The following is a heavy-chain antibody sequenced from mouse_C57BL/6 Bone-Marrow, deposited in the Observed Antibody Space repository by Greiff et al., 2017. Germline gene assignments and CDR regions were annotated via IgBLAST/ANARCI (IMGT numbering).Heavy chain of an antibody. CDR3: ARQAIYDGYYVVDY. CDR2: VSDGGGYT. CDR1: GFTFSSYA. Sequence: VQLKESGGGLVKPGGSLKLSCAASGFTFSSYAMSWVRQTPEQRLEWVATVSDGGGYTYYPDNLKGRVTIPRDNSKNNVYLQMSHLKSEDTAMYYCARQAIYDGYYVVDYWGQGTTLTVSS. D-gene: IGHD2-3*01. V-gene: IGHV5-4*01. J-gene: IGHJ2*01.